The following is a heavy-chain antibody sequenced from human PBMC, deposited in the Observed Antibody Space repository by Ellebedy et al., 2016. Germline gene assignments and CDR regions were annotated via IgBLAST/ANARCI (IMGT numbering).Heavy chain of an antibody. Sequence: GESLKISXAASGFSFSTNWMTWVRQAPGKGLEWLANINPDGGNKYYVDSVKGRFTMSRDNAKDSLYLQMNSLRAEDTALYYCAKDARRGYSGYPDCWGQGTLVTVSS. CDR2: INPDGGNK. V-gene: IGHV3-7*03. CDR3: AKDARRGYSGYPDC. D-gene: IGHD5-12*01. J-gene: IGHJ4*02. CDR1: GFSFSTNW.